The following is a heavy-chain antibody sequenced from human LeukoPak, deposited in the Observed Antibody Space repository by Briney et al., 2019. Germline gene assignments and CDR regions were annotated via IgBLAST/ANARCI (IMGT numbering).Heavy chain of an antibody. J-gene: IGHJ2*01. CDR2: ISWNSGSI. V-gene: IGHV3-9*01. Sequence: GRSLRLSCAASGFTFDDYAMHWVRQAPGKGLEWVSGISWNSGSIGYADSVKGRFTISRDNAKNSLYLQMSSLRAEDTALYYCAKKGVPHWYFDLWGRGTLVTVSS. CDR1: GFTFDDYA. CDR3: AKKGVPHWYFDL. D-gene: IGHD3-16*01.